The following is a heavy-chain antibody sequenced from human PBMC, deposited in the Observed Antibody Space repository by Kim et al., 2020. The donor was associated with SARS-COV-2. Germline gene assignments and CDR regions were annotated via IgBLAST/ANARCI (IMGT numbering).Heavy chain of an antibody. CDR3: ARQRYCSGGSCLRLDAFDI. CDR1: GYSFTSYW. J-gene: IGHJ3*02. V-gene: IGHV5-51*01. Sequence: GESLKISCKGSGYSFTSYWIGWVRQMPGKGLEWMGIIYPGDSDTRYSPSFQGQVTIPADKSISTAYLQWSSLKASDTAMYYCARQRYCSGGSCLRLDAFDIWGQGTMVTVSS. D-gene: IGHD2-15*01. CDR2: IYPGDSDT.